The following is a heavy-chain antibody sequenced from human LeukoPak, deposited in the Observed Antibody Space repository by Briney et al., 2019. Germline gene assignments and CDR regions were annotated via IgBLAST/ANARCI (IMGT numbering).Heavy chain of an antibody. CDR3: ARGIMTGD. D-gene: IGHD3-9*01. J-gene: IGHJ4*02. Sequence: GASVKVSCKTSGYTFANYGISWVRQAPGQGLEWMGWINTNNGNTNYAQILQGRVTMTTDASTSTAYMELRSLRSDDTAVYYCARGIMTGDWGQGTLVTVSS. V-gene: IGHV1-18*01. CDR1: GYTFANYG. CDR2: INTNNGNT.